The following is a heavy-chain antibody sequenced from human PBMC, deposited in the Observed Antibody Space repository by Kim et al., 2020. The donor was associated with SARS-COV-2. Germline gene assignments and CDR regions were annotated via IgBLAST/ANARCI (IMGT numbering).Heavy chain of an antibody. CDR2: ITWNGGVT. Sequence: GGSLRLSCGTSGFTFKEYGMTWVRQVPGEGLECVAAITWNGGVTGYVDSVKGRFIISRDNANNFLYLQMNSLRVEDTAFYYCARGPDILTGPIDLWGQGTLVTVSS. CDR3: ARGPDILTGPIDL. V-gene: IGHV3-20*04. D-gene: IGHD3-9*01. J-gene: IGHJ5*02. CDR1: GFTFKEYG.